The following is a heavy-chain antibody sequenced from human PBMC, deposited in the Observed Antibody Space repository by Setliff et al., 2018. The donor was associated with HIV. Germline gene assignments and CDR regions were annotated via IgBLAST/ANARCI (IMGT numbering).Heavy chain of an antibody. V-gene: IGHV4-34*01. CDR1: GGSFSGYY. CDR3: ARRAGSDYFTGFDY. J-gene: IGHJ4*02. Sequence: SETLSLTCAVYGGSFSGYYWSWIRQSPGKGLEWIGEINHSGSTNYNPSLKSRVTILGDTSKNQFSLKLSSVTAADTAVYYCARRAGSDYFTGFDYWGQGTLVTVSS. CDR2: INHSGST. D-gene: IGHD3-10*01.